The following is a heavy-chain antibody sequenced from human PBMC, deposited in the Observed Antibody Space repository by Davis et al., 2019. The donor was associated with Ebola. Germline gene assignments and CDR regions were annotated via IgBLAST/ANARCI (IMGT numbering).Heavy chain of an antibody. CDR1: GDSVSSDTYY. D-gene: IGHD1-7*01. CDR2: IHNSGST. CDR3: ARLSPLGTTVDY. J-gene: IGHJ4*02. V-gene: IGHV4-39*01. Sequence: PSETLSLTCSVSGDSVSSDTYYWGWIRQPPGEGLEWIGRIHNSGSTYYNPPPRSQVTISVDSSKNQFSLNVTYVTAEETALYYCARLSPLGTTVDYWGQGILVTVSS.